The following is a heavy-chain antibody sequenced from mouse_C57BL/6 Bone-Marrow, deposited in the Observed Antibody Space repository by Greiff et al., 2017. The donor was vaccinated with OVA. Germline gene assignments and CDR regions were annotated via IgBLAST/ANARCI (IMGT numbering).Heavy chain of an antibody. CDR2: IRSKSNNYAT. V-gene: IGHV10-1*01. D-gene: IGHD1-1*01. CDR1: GFSFNTYA. CDR3: VRRGVGSSYWYFDV. Sequence: EVQVVESGGGLVQPKGSLKLSCAASGFSFNTYAMNWVRQAPGKGLEWVARIRSKSNNYATYYADSVKDRFTISRDDSESMLYLQMNNLKTEDTAMYYCVRRGVGSSYWYFDVWGTGTTVTVSS. J-gene: IGHJ1*03.